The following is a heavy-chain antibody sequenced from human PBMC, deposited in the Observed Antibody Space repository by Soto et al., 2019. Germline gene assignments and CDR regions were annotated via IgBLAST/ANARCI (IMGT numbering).Heavy chain of an antibody. J-gene: IGHJ2*01. CDR2: IYYSGST. CDR3: ARRNYDRYWYFDL. V-gene: IGHV4-59*01. CDR1: GGSISDYY. D-gene: IGHD3-3*01. Sequence: QVQLQESGPGLVKPSETLSLTCTVSGGSISDYYWSWIRQSSGKGLEWIGYIYYSGSTNHNPSLKSRVTISVDTSKNQFSLKLSSVTAADTAVYYCARRNYDRYWYFDLWGRGTLVTVSS.